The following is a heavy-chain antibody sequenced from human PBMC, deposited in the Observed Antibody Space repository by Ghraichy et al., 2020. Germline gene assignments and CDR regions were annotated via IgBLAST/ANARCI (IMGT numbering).Heavy chain of an antibody. Sequence: LTCTVSGGSISSSSYYWGWIRQPPGKGLEWIGSIYYSGSTYYNPSLKSRVTISVDTSKNQFSLKLSSVTAADTAVYYCESSSPFYYYGMDVWGQGTTVTASS. D-gene: IGHD6-6*01. V-gene: IGHV4-39*01. J-gene: IGHJ6*02. CDR1: GGSISSSSYY. CDR3: ESSSPFYYYGMDV. CDR2: IYYSGST.